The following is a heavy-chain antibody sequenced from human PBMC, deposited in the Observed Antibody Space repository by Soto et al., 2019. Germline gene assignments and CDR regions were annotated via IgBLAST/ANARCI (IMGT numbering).Heavy chain of an antibody. V-gene: IGHV3-33*08. D-gene: IGHD2-15*01. CDR1: GFTFNTYG. J-gene: IGHJ6*02. CDR3: ARADCTGAYCYSWPFNYGVDV. Sequence: GGSLRLSCTTSGFTFNTYGMHWVRQAPGKGLEWVAINADSVKGRFTISRDNSRNTLYLQMNSLRAEDTALYYCARADCTGAYCYSWPFNYGVDVWGQGTTVTVSS.